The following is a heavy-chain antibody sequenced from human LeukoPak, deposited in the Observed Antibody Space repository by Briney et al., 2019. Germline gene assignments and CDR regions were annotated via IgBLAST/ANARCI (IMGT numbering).Heavy chain of an antibody. V-gene: IGHV4-39*07. CDR3: ARRPGGELLGFDP. J-gene: IGHJ5*02. CDR1: GASITSSGYY. CDR2: IYHSGST. D-gene: IGHD1-26*01. Sequence: SETLSLTCTVSGASITSSGYYWGWIRQPPGKGLEWIGTIYHSGSTYYNPSLKSRVTISVDTSKNQFSLKLSSVTAADTAVYYCARRPGGELLGFDPWGQGTLVTVSS.